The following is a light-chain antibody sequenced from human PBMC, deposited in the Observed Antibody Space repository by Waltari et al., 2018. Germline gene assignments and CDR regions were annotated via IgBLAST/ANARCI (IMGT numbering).Light chain of an antibody. Sequence: DVVMTQSPLSMAVTLGQPASISCWSSQSLVQSDGNTFLNWFHQRPSQSPRRLIYKVSNRESGVPDRFSGSGSGTDFTLKISRVEAEDVGIYYCLQSSQWPYAFGQGTKLEIK. V-gene: IGKV2-30*02. CDR2: KVS. CDR3: LQSSQWPYA. CDR1: QSLVQSDGNTF. J-gene: IGKJ2*01.